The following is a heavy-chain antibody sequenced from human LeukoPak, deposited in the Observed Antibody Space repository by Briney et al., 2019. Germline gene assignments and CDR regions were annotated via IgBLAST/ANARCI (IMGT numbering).Heavy chain of an antibody. V-gene: IGHV3-30*04. D-gene: IGHD6-19*01. CDR2: ISYAGSTK. CDR3: ARVGYSSATHYFDY. CDR1: GFTFSSYA. J-gene: IGHJ4*02. Sequence: PGGSLRLSCAASGFTFSSYAMHWVRQAPGKGLEWVSVISYAGSTKYYADSVKGRFTISRDNSKNTLYLQMNSLRTEDTAMYYCARVGYSSATHYFDYWGQGTLVTVSS.